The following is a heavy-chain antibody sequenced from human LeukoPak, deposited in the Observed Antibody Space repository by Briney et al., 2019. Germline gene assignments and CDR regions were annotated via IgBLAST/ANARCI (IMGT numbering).Heavy chain of an antibody. Sequence: PGGSLRLSCAASGFTFSYYGFHWVRQAPGKGLEWVGRIKGKTDSGTTDYAAPVRGRFIISRDDSKNTLYLQMNSLKTEDTAVYYCNTDSELGNCGRTRCHVDRSPALYGMDVWGQGTTVTVSS. J-gene: IGHJ6*02. CDR2: IKGKTDSGTT. V-gene: IGHV3-15*07. CDR1: GFTFSYYG. D-gene: IGHD2-2*01. CDR3: NTDSELGNCGRTRCHVDRSPALYGMDV.